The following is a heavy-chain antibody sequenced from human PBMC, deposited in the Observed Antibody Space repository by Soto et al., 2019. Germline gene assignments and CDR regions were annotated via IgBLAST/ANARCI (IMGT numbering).Heavy chain of an antibody. CDR1: GFSCRSLA. CDR2: ISYDGSQT. D-gene: IGHD2-8*01. V-gene: IGHV3-30*03. CDR3: GVNKYETVASAFDI. Sequence: QQHLVESGGGVVQQGGTLRLSCAASGFSCRSLAMHWLRQAPGTGLGWVPLISYDGSQTYYAESVKGRFTTSGDNSRYTVHLQMNSLMPADSAGYYWGVNKYETVASAFDILGQVTVGSVSS. J-gene: IGHJ3*02.